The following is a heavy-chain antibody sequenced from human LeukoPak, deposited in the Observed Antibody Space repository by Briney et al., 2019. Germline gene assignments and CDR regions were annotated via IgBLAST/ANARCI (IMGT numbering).Heavy chain of an antibody. D-gene: IGHD3-10*01. V-gene: IGHV4-59*02. CDR2: IHSSGST. J-gene: IGHJ4*02. CDR1: GGSVNGYY. CDR3: AKVASGGAKFDY. Sequence: SETLSLTCTVFGGSVNGYYWSWIRQPPGKGLERMAYIHSSGSTNYNPSLKSRLTASVDTSKNQFSLNVRSVTAAATAVYYCAKVASGGAKFDYWGQGTLVTVSS.